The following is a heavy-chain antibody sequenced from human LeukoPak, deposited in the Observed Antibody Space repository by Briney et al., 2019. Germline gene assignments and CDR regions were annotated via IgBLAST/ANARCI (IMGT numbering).Heavy chain of an antibody. V-gene: IGHV4-4*07. CDR1: GGSISSYY. Sequence: SETLSLTCAVSGGSISSYYLSWIRQPAGKGLEWIGRICTTGSTNYNPSLKSRVTMSVDTSKNQFSLKLNSVTAADTAVYYCARSGVANYYYMDVWGKGTTVTVSS. CDR3: ARSGVANYYYMDV. D-gene: IGHD7-27*01. CDR2: ICTTGST. J-gene: IGHJ6*03.